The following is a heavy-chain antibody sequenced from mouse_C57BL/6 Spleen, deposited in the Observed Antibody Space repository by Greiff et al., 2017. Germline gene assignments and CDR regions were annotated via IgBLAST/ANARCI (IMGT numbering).Heavy chain of an antibody. CDR3: TRGDFYYGIPAWFAY. J-gene: IGHJ3*01. D-gene: IGHD2-1*01. Sequence: QVQLQQSGAELVRPGASVTLSCKASGYTFTDYEMHWVKQTPVQGLEWIGAIDPETGGTAYNQKFKGKAILTADKSSSTAYMELRSLTSEDSAVYYCTRGDFYYGIPAWFAYWGQGTLVTVSA. CDR2: IDPETGGT. V-gene: IGHV1-15*01. CDR1: GYTFTDYE.